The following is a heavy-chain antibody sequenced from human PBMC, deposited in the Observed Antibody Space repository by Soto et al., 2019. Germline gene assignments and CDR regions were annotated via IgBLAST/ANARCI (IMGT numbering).Heavy chain of an antibody. V-gene: IGHV1-8*02. D-gene: IGHD1-7*01. CDR3: VRDTWNSNFDYFGMDV. CDR1: GYNFKSLD. CDR2: VNPSTGEA. J-gene: IGHJ6*02. Sequence: QVQLVQSGAEVKKPGASVKVSCTPSGYNFKSLDINWVRQASGQGLEWMGWVNPSTGEANYGEKFQGRLTMTRDTSTNTVSMELRRLTSEDTAVYYCVRDTWNSNFDYFGMDVWGHGTTVIVS.